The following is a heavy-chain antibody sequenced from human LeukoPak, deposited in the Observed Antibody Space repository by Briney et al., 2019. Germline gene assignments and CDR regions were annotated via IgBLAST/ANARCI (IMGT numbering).Heavy chain of an antibody. CDR1: GFTFSSYA. CDR3: AKDPGYSSGWYLGFDY. J-gene: IGHJ4*02. Sequence: GGSLRLSCAASGFTFSSYAMHWVRQAPGKGLEWVAVISYDGSNKYYADSVKGRFTISRDNSKNTLYLQMNSLRAEDTAVYYCAKDPGYSSGWYLGFDYWGQGTLVTVSS. CDR2: ISYDGSNK. V-gene: IGHV3-30*04. D-gene: IGHD6-19*01.